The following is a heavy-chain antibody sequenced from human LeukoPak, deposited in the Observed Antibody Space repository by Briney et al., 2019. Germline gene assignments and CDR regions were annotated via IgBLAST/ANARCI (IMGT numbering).Heavy chain of an antibody. CDR3: ARASKYSSGWYLTFDF. CDR1: GGSFSGYY. Sequence: SETLSLTCAVYGGSFSGYYWGWIRQPPGKGLEWIGSMYYSGSTYYNPSLKSRVTISVDTSKNQFSLKLNSVTAADTAVYYCARASKYSSGWYLTFDFWGQGTLVSVSS. V-gene: IGHV4-34*01. J-gene: IGHJ4*02. CDR2: MYYSGST. D-gene: IGHD6-19*01.